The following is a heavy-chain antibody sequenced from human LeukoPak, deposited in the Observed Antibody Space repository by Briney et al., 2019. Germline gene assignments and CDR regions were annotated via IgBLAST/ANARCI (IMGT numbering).Heavy chain of an antibody. J-gene: IGHJ3*02. Sequence: SETLSLTCTVSGGSISSGAYYWTWIRQPSGKSLEWIGNIYHSGSTYYNPSLKSRVTISVDRSKNQFSLKLSSVTAADTAVYYCARDTIPNCSSTSCYKEGAFDIWGQETMVTVSS. CDR2: IYHSGST. CDR3: ARDTIPNCSSTSCYKEGAFDI. CDR1: GGSISSGAYY. D-gene: IGHD2-2*02. V-gene: IGHV4-30-2*01.